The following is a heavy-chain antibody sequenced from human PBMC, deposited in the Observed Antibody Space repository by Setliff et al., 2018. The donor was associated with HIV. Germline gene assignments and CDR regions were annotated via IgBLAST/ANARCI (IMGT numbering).Heavy chain of an antibody. CDR1: GFTFSSYW. Sequence: PGGSLRLSCTASGFTFSSYWMHWVRQPPGKGLVWVSRISGDGANTDAADSVKGRFTVSRDNAKNTMYLEMKSRRADDTAVYYCGRVTYSSCQRGIDLWGQGTLVTVSS. J-gene: IGHJ5*02. D-gene: IGHD3-22*01. V-gene: IGHV3-74*01. CDR3: GRVTYSSCQRGIDL. CDR2: ISGDGANT.